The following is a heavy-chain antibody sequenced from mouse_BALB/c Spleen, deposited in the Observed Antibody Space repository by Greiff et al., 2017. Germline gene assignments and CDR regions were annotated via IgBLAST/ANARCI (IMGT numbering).Heavy chain of an antibody. CDR1: GFTFSDYY. CDR3: ARAGDYGYGYAMDY. J-gene: IGHJ4*01. V-gene: IGHV5-4*02. Sequence: EVQGVESGGGLVKPGGSLKLSCAASGFTFSDYYMYWVRQTPEKRLEWVATISDGGSYTYYPDSVKGRFTISRDNAKNNLYLQMSSLKSEDTAMYYCARAGDYGYGYAMDYWGQGTSVTVSS. CDR2: ISDGGSYT. D-gene: IGHD1-2*01.